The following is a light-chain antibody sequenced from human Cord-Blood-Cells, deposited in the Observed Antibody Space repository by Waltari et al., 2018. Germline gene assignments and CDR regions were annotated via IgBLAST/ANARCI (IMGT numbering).Light chain of an antibody. V-gene: IGLV2-23*01. Sequence: QSALTQPASVSGSPGQSTTISCTGTSRDVGSYNLVPWYQQHPGKAPKLMIYEGRKRPSGVSNRFSGSKSGNTASLTISGLQAEDEADYYCCSYAGSSTWVFGGGTKLTVL. CDR1: SRDVGSYNL. J-gene: IGLJ3*02. CDR2: EGR. CDR3: CSYAGSSTWV.